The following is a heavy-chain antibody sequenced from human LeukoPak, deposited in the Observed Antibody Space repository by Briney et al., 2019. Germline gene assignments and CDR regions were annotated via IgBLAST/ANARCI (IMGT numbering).Heavy chain of an antibody. V-gene: IGHV3-9*01. CDR2: ISWNSGSI. Sequence: GGSLRLSCAASGFTFDDYAMHWVRQAPGKGLEWVSGISWNSGSIGYADSVKGRFTISRDNAKNSLYLQMNSLRAEDTALYYCAKDIFTMVRGVVDYWGQGTLVAVSS. CDR1: GFTFDDYA. J-gene: IGHJ4*02. D-gene: IGHD3-10*01. CDR3: AKDIFTMVRGVVDY.